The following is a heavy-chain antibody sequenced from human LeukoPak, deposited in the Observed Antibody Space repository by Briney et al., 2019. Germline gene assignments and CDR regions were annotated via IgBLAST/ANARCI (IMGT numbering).Heavy chain of an antibody. J-gene: IGHJ5*02. CDR2: INHSGST. V-gene: IGHV4-34*01. CDR3: ARGGTSLSSSLSNWFDP. D-gene: IGHD6-6*01. CDR1: GGSFSGYY. Sequence: KPSETLSLTCAVYGGSFSGYYWSRIRQPPGKGLEWIGEINHSGSTNYNPSLKSRVTISVDTSKNQFSLKLSSVTAADTAVYYCARGGTSLSSSLSNWFDPWGQGTLVTVSS.